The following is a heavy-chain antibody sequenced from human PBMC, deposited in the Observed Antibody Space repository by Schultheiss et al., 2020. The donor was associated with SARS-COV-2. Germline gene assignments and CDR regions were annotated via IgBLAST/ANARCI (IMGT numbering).Heavy chain of an antibody. V-gene: IGHV4-34*01. CDR3: ARGVSSGYYFDL. J-gene: IGHJ2*01. CDR1: GGSVSSGSYY. D-gene: IGHD5-12*01. CDR2: INHSGST. Sequence: SETLSLTCAVYGGSVSSGSYYWSWIRQPPGKGLEWIGEINHSGSTNYNASLKSRVTTSVDTSKNQFSLKLSSVTAADTAVYYCARGVSSGYYFDLWGRGTLVTVSS.